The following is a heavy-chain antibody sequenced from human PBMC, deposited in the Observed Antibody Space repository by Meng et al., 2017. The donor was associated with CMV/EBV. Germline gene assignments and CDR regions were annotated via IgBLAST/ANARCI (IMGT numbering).Heavy chain of an antibody. CDR3: ARSSGYKAFLDY. J-gene: IGHJ4*02. CDR2: IYYSGTT. V-gene: IGHV4-39*07. D-gene: IGHD5-12*01. CDR1: GDSISSMIYY. Sequence: SETLSLTCNVSGDSISSMIYYWGWIRQSPGKGLEWIGSIYYSGTTYHSSSFKSRVTLSIDTAKNQFSMSLRSVSVADTAVYYCARSSGYKAFLDYWGLGMQVTVSS.